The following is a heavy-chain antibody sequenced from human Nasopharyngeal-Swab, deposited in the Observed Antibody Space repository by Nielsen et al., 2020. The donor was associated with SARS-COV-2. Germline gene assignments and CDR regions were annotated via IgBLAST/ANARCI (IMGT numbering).Heavy chain of an antibody. J-gene: IGHJ5*02. CDR1: GGSISSSSYY. Sequence: SETLSLTCTVSGGSISSSSYYWGWIRQPPGKGLEWIGSMYYSGSTYYNPSLKSRVTISVDRSKNQFSLNLSSVTAADTAVYYCARHGPDDSSWYEGFQYSWFDPWGQGTLVTVSS. D-gene: IGHD6-13*01. V-gene: IGHV4-39*01. CDR3: ARHGPDDSSWYEGFQYSWFDP. CDR2: MYYSGST.